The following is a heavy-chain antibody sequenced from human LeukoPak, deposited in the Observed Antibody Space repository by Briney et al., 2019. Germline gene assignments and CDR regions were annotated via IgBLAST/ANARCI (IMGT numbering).Heavy chain of an antibody. Sequence: TGGSLRLSCAASGFTVSSNYMSWVRQAPGKGLEWVSVIYSGGSTYYADSVKGRFTISRDNSKNTLYLQMNSLKAEDTAVYYWAKGYSSGLWGGGYFDYWGQGTLVTVSS. CDR1: GFTVSSNY. D-gene: IGHD6-19*01. J-gene: IGHJ4*02. V-gene: IGHV3-53*01. CDR3: AKGYSSGLWGGGYFDY. CDR2: IYSGGST.